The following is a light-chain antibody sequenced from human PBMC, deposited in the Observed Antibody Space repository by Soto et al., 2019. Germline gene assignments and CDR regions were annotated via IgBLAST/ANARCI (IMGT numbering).Light chain of an antibody. V-gene: IGKV1-5*03. CDR2: KAS. Sequence: DIQMTQSPSTLSASVGDRVTITCRASQSISSWLAWYQQKPGKAPKLLIYKASSLESGVPSRFSGSGSGTEFTLTISSLHPDDFATYDCQQYKSFPWTFGQGTKVEIK. CDR3: QQYKSFPWT. J-gene: IGKJ1*01. CDR1: QSISSW.